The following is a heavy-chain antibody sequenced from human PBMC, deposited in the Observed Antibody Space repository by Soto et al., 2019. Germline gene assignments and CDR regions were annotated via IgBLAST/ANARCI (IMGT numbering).Heavy chain of an antibody. D-gene: IGHD5-18*01. CDR1: GFTFSRYA. V-gene: IGHV3-23*01. J-gene: IGHJ6*02. CDR3: AKETGYSYGFQPNALDV. CDR2: ISSRGDRT. Sequence: GGSLRLSCAGSGFTFSRYAMNWVRQAPGKGLEWVSIISSRGDRTSYAESVKGRFTISRDDSKNTLFLHMNSLGAEDTAVYYCAKETGYSYGFQPNALDVWGQGATVTVSS.